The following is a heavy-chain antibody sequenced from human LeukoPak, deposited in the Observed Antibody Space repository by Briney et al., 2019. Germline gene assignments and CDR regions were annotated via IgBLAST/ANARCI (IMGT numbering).Heavy chain of an antibody. D-gene: IGHD2-15*01. J-gene: IGHJ6*02. CDR2: INHSGST. V-gene: IGHV4-34*01. CDR3: ARDTPGSLSGGATDCSGGSCYSLDPDYYYYGMDV. Sequence: SETLSLTCAVYGGSFSGYYWSWIRQPPGKGLEWIGEINHSGSTNYNPSLKSRVTISVDTSKNQFSLKLSSVTAADTAVYYCARDTPGSLSGGATDCSGGSCYSLDPDYYYYGMDVWGQGTTVTVSS. CDR1: GGSFSGYY.